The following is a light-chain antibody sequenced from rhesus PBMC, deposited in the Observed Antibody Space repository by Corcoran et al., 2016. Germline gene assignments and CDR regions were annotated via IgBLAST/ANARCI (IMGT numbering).Light chain of an antibody. CDR1: QRVSSR. V-gene: IGKV3-24*01. CDR3: LQHSNWPLT. Sequence: EIVMTQSPATLSLSPGERATLSCRASQRVSSRLAWYQQEPGQAPRLIIYGSSSRATGIPDRISGSGSGTDFPLTISSLEPEDVAVYYCLQHSNWPLTFGGGTKVELK. J-gene: IGKJ4*01. CDR2: GSS.